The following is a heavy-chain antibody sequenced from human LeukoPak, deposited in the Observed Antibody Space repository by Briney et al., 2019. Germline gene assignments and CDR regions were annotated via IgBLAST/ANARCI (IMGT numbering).Heavy chain of an antibody. D-gene: IGHD3-16*01. V-gene: IGHV3-7*01. CDR3: ANYDRRNYPNDY. CDR2: IKEDGSEG. J-gene: IGHJ4*02. CDR1: GFSFSNYW. Sequence: GGSLRLSCAASGFSFSNYWMSWVRQAPGKGLEWVANIKEDGSEGYHADSVKGRFTISRDNAKSSLYLQMSSLRVEDTAVYYCANYDRRNYPNDYWGQGTLVTVSS.